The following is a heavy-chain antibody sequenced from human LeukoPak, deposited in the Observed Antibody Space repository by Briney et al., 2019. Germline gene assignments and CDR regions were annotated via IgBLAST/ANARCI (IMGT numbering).Heavy chain of an antibody. CDR3: ARDRGSGCLDY. CDR2: IYYSGST. CDR1: GGSISSYY. Sequence: SETLSLTCTVSGGSISSYYWSWIRQPPGKGLERIGYIYYSGSTNYNPSLKSRVTISVDTSKNQFSLKLSSVTAADTAVYYCARDRGSGCLDYWGQGTLVTVSS. D-gene: IGHD6-19*01. V-gene: IGHV4-59*01. J-gene: IGHJ4*02.